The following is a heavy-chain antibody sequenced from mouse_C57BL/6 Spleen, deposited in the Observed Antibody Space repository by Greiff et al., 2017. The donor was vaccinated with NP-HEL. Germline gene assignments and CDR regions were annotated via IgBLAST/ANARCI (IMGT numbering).Heavy chain of an antibody. J-gene: IGHJ1*03. V-gene: IGHV1-82*01. CDR1: GYAFSSSW. Sequence: VKLQQSGPELVKPGASVKISCKASGYAFSSSWMNWVKQRPGKGLEWIGRIYPGDGDTNYNGKFKGKATLTADKSSSTAYMQLSSLTSEDSAVYFCARRDWYFDVWGTGTTVTVSS. CDR2: IYPGDGDT. CDR3: ARRDWYFDV.